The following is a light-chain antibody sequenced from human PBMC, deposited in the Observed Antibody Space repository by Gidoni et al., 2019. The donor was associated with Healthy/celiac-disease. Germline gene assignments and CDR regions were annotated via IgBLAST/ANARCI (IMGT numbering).Light chain of an antibody. J-gene: IGKJ2*01. V-gene: IGKV1-33*01. CDR1: QDSSNY. CDR3: QQYDNRPPT. CDR2: DAS. Sequence: DIQMSQSPSSLSASVGDRVTITCQSSQDSSNYLKCYQQKPRKAPQHLIYDASNLETGVPSRFSGSGSATDFTSTISSLQPPDIATYYCQQYDNRPPTFGQGTKLEIK.